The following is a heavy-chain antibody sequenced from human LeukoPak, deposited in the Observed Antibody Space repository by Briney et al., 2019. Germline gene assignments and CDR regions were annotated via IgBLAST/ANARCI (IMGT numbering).Heavy chain of an antibody. D-gene: IGHD3-9*01. CDR2: ISYDGNNK. V-gene: IGHV3-30*04. Sequence: PGRSLRLSCAASGFTFSIYAMHWVRQAPGKGLEWVAVISYDGNNKYYADSVKGRFTISRDNSKNTLYLQMNSLRAEDTAVYYCARDQTDDILTGYYSPGRHYYYGMDVWGKGTTVTVSS. CDR3: ARDQTDDILTGYYSPGRHYYYGMDV. J-gene: IGHJ6*04. CDR1: GFTFSIYA.